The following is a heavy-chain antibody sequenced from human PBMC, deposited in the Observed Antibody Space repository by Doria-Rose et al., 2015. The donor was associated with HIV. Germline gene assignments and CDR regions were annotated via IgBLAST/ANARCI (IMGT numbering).Heavy chain of an antibody. V-gene: IGHV2-26*01. Sequence: QITLKESGPVLVKPTETLTLTCTVSGVSLSSPGMGVSWIRQPPGKALEWLANIFSDDERSYKTSLKSRLTISRGTIKSQVVLTMTDMDPVDTATYYCARIKSSRWYHKYYFDFWGQGTLVIVSA. D-gene: IGHD6-13*01. J-gene: IGHJ4*02. CDR1: GVSLSSPGMG. CDR2: IFSDDER. CDR3: ARIKSSRWYHKYYFDF.